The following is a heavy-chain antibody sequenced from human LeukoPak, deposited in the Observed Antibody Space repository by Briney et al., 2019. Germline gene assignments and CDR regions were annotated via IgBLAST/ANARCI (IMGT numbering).Heavy chain of an antibody. CDR2: IHSDGTTT. V-gene: IGHV3-74*01. J-gene: IGHJ5*02. CDR3: ARGRYCTVGSCSSAWFDP. CDR1: GFTFSSYW. D-gene: IGHD2-15*01. Sequence: QTGGSLRLSCAASGFTFSSYWMRWVRQPPGKGLVWVSRIHSDGTTTSYADSVKGRFTVSRDNAKNTLYLQMNSLRAEDTAVYYCARGRYCTVGSCSSAWFDPWGQGALVTVSS.